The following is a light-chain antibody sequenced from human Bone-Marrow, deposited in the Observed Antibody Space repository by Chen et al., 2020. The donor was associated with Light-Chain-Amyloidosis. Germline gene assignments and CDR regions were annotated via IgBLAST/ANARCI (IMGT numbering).Light chain of an antibody. CDR1: RTISSNY. Sequence: EIVLTQSPGTLSLSPGEGANLSCRASRTISSNYLTWYQQKFGQAPRLLIYGSSSRATGIPDRFTGSGSGTDFTLTINRLEPEDFAVYYCQQYGTSPLTFGGGTKVEIK. CDR3: QQYGTSPLT. V-gene: IGKV3-20*01. J-gene: IGKJ4*01. CDR2: GSS.